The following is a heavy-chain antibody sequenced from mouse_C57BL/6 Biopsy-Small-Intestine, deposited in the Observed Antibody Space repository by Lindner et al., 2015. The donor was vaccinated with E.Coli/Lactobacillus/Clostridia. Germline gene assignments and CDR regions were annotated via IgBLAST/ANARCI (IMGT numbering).Heavy chain of an antibody. Sequence: VQLQESGPELVKPGTSVKLSCKASGYTFTSYDINWVKQRPGQGLEWIGWIYPRDGSPKYSEKFKGKATLTVDTSSNTAYMELHSLISEDSAVYFCAKEGSNPYYFAMDCWGQGTSVTVSS. CDR2: IYPRDGSP. D-gene: IGHD4-1*01. J-gene: IGHJ4*01. V-gene: IGHV1-85*01. CDR1: GYTFTSYD. CDR3: AKEGSNPYYFAMDC.